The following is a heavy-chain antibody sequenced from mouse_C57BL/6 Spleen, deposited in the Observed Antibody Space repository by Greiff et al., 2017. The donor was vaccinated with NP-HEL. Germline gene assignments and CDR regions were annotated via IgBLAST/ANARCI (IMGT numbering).Heavy chain of an antibody. J-gene: IGHJ2*01. CDR3: TTPYDYIDY. D-gene: IGHD2-3*01. CDR2: IDPENGDT. Sequence: EVQLQQSGAELVRPGASVKLSCTASGFNIKDDYMHWVKQRPEQGLEWIGWIDPENGDTEYASKFQGKATITADTSSNTAYLQLSSLTSEDTAVYYCTTPYDYIDYWGQGTTLTVSS. V-gene: IGHV14-4*01. CDR1: GFNIKDDY.